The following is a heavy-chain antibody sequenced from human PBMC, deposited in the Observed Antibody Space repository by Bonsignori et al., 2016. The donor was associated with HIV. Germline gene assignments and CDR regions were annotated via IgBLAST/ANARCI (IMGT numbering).Heavy chain of an antibody. J-gene: IGHJ1*01. CDR3: ARSAYYGSGTYSTRFFQH. D-gene: IGHD3-10*01. CDR2: INHSGST. V-gene: IGHV4-34*01. Sequence: GSLRLSCAVYGGSFSGYYWSWIRQPPGRGLEWIGEINHSGSTNYNPSLKSRVTISVDASKNQFSLKLSSVTAADTAIYYCARSAYYGSGTYSTRFFQHWGQGALGTVSS. CDR1: GGSFSGYY.